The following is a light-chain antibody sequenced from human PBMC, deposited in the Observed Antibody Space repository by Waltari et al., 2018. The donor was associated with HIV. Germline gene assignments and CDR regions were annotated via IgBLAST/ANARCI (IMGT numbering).Light chain of an antibody. J-gene: IGLJ2*01. CDR3: QVWVDSRDVAVI. V-gene: IGLV3-21*04. CDR1: NMVGKL. CDR2: DDS. Sequence: SYALTQPPSVSVAPGKTARITCGGANMVGKLLHWYQQKPGQAPVLVMWDDSDRPSGIPERFSGSNSGNTATLTISRVEGGEEADYYCQVWVDSRDVAVIFGGGTKLTVL.